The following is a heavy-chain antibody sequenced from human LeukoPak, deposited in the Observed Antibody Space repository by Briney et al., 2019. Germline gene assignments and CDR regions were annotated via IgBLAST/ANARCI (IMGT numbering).Heavy chain of an antibody. V-gene: IGHV3-74*01. Sequence: GGSLRLPCAASGFTFSSYWMHWVRQAPGKGLVWVSRINNDGSNTWYADSVKGRFTFSRDNAKNTLYLQMNSLRVEDTAVYYCARDQDGVGATIDYWGQGTLVTVSS. CDR2: INNDGSNT. J-gene: IGHJ4*02. D-gene: IGHD1-26*01. CDR1: GFTFSSYW. CDR3: ARDQDGVGATIDY.